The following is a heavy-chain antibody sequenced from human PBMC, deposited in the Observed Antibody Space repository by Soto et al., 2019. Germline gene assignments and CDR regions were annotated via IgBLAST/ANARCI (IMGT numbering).Heavy chain of an antibody. CDR3: ARRYYYRSGSYEDY. V-gene: IGHV1-8*01. Sequence: QVQLVQSGAEVKKPGASVKVSCKASGYTFTSYDINWVRQATGQGLEWMVWMNPNSGDTGYAQKFQGRDTTTRNTSISTAYMELSSLRSEDTAVYYCARRYYYRSGSYEDYWGQGTLVTVSS. J-gene: IGHJ4*02. D-gene: IGHD3-10*01. CDR2: MNPNSGDT. CDR1: GYTFTSYD.